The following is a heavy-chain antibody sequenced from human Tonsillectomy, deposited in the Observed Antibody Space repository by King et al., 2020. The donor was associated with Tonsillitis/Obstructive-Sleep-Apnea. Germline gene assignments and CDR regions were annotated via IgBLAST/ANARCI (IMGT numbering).Heavy chain of an antibody. CDR2: IYYSGST. V-gene: IGHV4-59*08. J-gene: IGHJ4*02. Sequence: QLQESGPGLVKPSETLSLTCTVSGGSISSYYWSWIRQPPGKGLEWIGYIYYSGSTNYNPSLKSRVTISVDTSKNQFSLQLSSLTAADTAVDYCARRSSGWYGGQFLDYWGQGTLVTVSS. CDR3: ARRSSGWYGGQFLDY. D-gene: IGHD6-19*01. CDR1: GGSISSYY.